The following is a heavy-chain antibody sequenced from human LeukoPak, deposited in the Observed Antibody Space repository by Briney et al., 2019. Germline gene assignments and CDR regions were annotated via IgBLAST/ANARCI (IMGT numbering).Heavy chain of an antibody. CDR2: INPSGGST. J-gene: IGHJ5*02. V-gene: IGHV1-46*01. Sequence: ASVKVSCKASGYTFTSYYMHWVRQAPGQGLEWMGIINPSGGSTSYAQKFQGRVTMTRDMSTSTAYMELRSLRSDDTAVYYCARVAAAVDPWGQGTLVTVSS. CDR3: ARVAAAVDP. D-gene: IGHD6-13*01. CDR1: GYTFTSYY.